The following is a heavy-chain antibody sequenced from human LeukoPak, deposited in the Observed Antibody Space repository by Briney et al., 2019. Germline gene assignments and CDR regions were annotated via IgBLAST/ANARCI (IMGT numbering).Heavy chain of an antibody. V-gene: IGHV3-23*01. CDR1: GFTFSSYA. CDR3: AKDRMVRGVTSDY. J-gene: IGHJ4*02. Sequence: GGSLRLSCAASGFTFSSYAMSWVRQAPGKGLEWVSAISGSGGSTYYADFVKGRFTISRDNSKNTLYLQMNSLRAEDTAVYYCAKDRMVRGVTSDYWGQGTLVTVSS. CDR2: ISGSGGST. D-gene: IGHD3-10*01.